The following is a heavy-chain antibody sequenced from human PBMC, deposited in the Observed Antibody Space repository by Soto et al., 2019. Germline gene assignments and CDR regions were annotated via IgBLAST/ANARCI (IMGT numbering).Heavy chain of an antibody. CDR1: GGSFSGYY. D-gene: IGHD5-12*01. V-gene: IGHV4-34*01. J-gene: IGHJ4*02. Sequence: PSETLSLTCAVYGGSFSGYYWSWIRQPPGKGLEWIGEINHSGSTNYNPSLKSRVTISVDTSKNQFSLKLSSVTAADTAVYYCARGRSGYDDQDYWGQGTLVTVSS. CDR3: ARGRSGYDDQDY. CDR2: INHSGST.